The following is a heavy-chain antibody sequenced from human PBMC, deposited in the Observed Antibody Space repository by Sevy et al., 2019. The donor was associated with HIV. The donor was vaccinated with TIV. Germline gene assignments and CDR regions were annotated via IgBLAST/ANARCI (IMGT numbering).Heavy chain of an antibody. D-gene: IGHD3-3*01. V-gene: IGHV3-30-3*01. CDR2: ISYDGSNK. CDR3: ARELPTIFGVVIAQAYYYYGMDV. Sequence: GGSLRLSCAASGFTFSSYAMHWVRQAPGKGLEWVAVISYDGSNKYYADSVKGRFIISRDNSKNTLYLQMNSLRAEDTAVYYCARELPTIFGVVIAQAYYYYGMDVWGQGTTVTVSS. CDR1: GFTFSSYA. J-gene: IGHJ6*02.